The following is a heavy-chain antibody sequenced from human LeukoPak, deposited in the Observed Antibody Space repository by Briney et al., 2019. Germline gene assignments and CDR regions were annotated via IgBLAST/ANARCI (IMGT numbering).Heavy chain of an antibody. V-gene: IGHV4-39*07. CDR3: ARVSYYDFWSGYYGGYYFDY. CDR2: IYYSGST. Sequence: SETLSLTCTVSGGSISSSSYYWGWIRQPPGKGLEWIGSIYYSGSTYYNPSLKSRVTISVDTSKNQFSLKLSSVTAADTAVYYCARVSYYDFWSGYYGGYYFDYWGQGTLVTVSS. J-gene: IGHJ4*02. D-gene: IGHD3-3*01. CDR1: GGSISSSSYY.